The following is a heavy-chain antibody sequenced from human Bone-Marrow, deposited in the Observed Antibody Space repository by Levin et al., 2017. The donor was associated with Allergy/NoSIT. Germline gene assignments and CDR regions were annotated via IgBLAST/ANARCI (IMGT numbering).Heavy chain of an antibody. Sequence: GGSLRLSCEASGFTFSNYAVTWVRQAPGKGLEWVSFISHTATHTYYADSVKGRFTISRDNSKNTLYLQMNSLTDEDTAVYYCARDGAGATGKARLDYWGQGTLVTVSS. CDR1: GFTFSNYA. V-gene: IGHV3-23*01. D-gene: IGHD1-26*01. J-gene: IGHJ4*02. CDR2: ISHTATHT. CDR3: ARDGAGATGKARLDY.